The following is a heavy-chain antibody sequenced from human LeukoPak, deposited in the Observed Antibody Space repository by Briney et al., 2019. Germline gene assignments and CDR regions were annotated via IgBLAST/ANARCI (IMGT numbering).Heavy chain of an antibody. CDR3: ANTGPDSSSWYVEYFQH. J-gene: IGHJ1*01. D-gene: IGHD6-13*01. CDR2: ISYDGSNK. CDR1: GFTFSSYA. Sequence: PGGSLRLSCAASGFTFSSYAMHWVRQAPGKGLEWVAVISYDGSNKYYADSVKGRFTISRDNSKNTLYLQMNSLRAEDTAVYYCANTGPDSSSWYVEYFQHWGQGTLVTVSS. V-gene: IGHV3-30*04.